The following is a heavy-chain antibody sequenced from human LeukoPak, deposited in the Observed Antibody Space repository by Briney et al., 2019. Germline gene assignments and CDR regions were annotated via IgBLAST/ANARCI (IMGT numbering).Heavy chain of an antibody. J-gene: IGHJ4*02. Sequence: GGSLRLSCAASGFTFSSYAMSWVRQAPGEGLEWVSAISGSGGSTYYADSVKGRFTISRDNSKNTLYLQMNSLRAEDTAVYYCAKDGLRYGSGSYYNYRGQGTLVTVSS. CDR2: ISGSGGST. CDR3: AKDGLRYGSGSYYNY. CDR1: GFTFSSYA. V-gene: IGHV3-23*01. D-gene: IGHD3-10*01.